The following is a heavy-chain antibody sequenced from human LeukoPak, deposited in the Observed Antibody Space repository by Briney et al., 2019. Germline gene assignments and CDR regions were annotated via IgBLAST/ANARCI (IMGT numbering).Heavy chain of an antibody. Sequence: GASVKVSCKASGYTFTSYAMNWVRQAPGQGLEWMGWINTNTGNPTYAQGFTGRFVFSLDTSVSTAYLQISSLKAEDTAVYYCAREFAGYCSSTSCKRWKDYYYYMDVWGKGTTVTISS. V-gene: IGHV7-4-1*02. D-gene: IGHD2-2*01. J-gene: IGHJ6*03. CDR3: AREFAGYCSSTSCKRWKDYYYYMDV. CDR2: INTNTGNP. CDR1: GYTFTSYA.